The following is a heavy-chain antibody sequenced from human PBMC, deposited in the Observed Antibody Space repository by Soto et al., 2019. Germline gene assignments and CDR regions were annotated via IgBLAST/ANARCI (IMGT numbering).Heavy chain of an antibody. CDR1: GGSISSSSYY. V-gene: IGHV4-39*01. J-gene: IGHJ6*02. CDR3: ARQYSSGWYYYYGMDV. Sequence: QLQLQESGPGLVKPSETLSLTCTVSGGSISSSSYYWGWIRQPPGKGLEWIGSIYYSGSTYYNPSLKSRVTISVDTSKNQFSLKLSSVTAADTAVYYCARQYSSGWYYYYGMDVWGQGTTVTVSS. CDR2: IYYSGST. D-gene: IGHD6-19*01.